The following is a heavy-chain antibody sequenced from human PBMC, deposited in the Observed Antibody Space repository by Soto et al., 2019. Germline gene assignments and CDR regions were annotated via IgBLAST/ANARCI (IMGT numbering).Heavy chain of an antibody. D-gene: IGHD2-8*01. CDR1: GYTFTSYG. J-gene: IGHJ5*02. Sequence: QVQLVQSGAEVKKPGASVKVSCKASGYTFTSYGISWVRQAPGQGLEWMGWISAYNGNTNYAQKIQGRVTMTTNTSTSTAYMELRSMRSDDTAVYYCAREGTSHGFWRMYNWFDAWGQGTLFTVSS. CDR3: AREGTSHGFWRMYNWFDA. CDR2: ISAYNGNT. V-gene: IGHV1-18*01.